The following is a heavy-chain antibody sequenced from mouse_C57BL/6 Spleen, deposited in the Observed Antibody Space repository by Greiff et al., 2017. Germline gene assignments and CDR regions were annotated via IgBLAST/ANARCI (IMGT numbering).Heavy chain of an antibody. CDR1: GYTFTSYW. CDR3: ARSYYGSSWGYFDY. J-gene: IGHJ2*01. Sequence: QVQLQQPGAELVMPGASVKLSCKASGYTFTSYWMHWVKQRPGQGLEWIGEIDPSDSYTNYNQKFKGKSTLTVAKSSSTAYMQLSSLTSEDSAVYYCARSYYGSSWGYFDYWGQGTTLTVSS. D-gene: IGHD1-1*01. CDR2: IDPSDSYT. V-gene: IGHV1-69*01.